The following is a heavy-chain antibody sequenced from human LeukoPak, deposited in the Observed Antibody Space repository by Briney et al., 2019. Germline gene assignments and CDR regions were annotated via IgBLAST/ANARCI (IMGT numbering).Heavy chain of an antibody. CDR1: GFTFSSYS. CDR3: ARSGALYNWNHLPFDY. J-gene: IGHJ4*02. Sequence: GGSLRLSCAASGFTFSSYSMNWVRQAPGKGLEWVSSISSSSSYIYYADSVKGRFTISRDNAKNSLYLQMNSLRAEDTAVYYCARSGALYNWNHLPFDYWGQGTLVTVSS. D-gene: IGHD1-14*01. CDR2: ISSSSSYI. V-gene: IGHV3-21*01.